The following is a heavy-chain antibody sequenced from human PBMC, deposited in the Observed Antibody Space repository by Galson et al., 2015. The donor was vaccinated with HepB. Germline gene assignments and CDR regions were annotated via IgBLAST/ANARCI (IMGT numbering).Heavy chain of an antibody. CDR2: ISSSSSTI. CDR1: GFTFSSYS. J-gene: IGHJ4*02. CDR3: ARDRSFEDDYGDLAFDY. Sequence: SLRLSCAASGFTFSSYSMNWVRQAPGKGLEWVSYISSSSSTIYYADSVKGRFTISRDNAKNSLYLQMNSLRDGDTAVYYCARDRSFEDDYGDLAFDYWGQGTLVTVSS. V-gene: IGHV3-48*02. D-gene: IGHD4-17*01.